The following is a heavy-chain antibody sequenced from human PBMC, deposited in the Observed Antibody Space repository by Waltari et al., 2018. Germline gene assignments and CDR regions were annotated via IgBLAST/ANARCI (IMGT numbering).Heavy chain of an antibody. CDR1: GGWSGSYY. D-gene: IGHD5-12*01. J-gene: IGHJ3*01. CDR2: INHAGNI. Sequence: QVQLQQWGAGLLKPSEPLSLTCAVRGGWSGSYYWSWMRQSPGKGREWIGEINHAGNIHYNPSFKSRVTMSIDTARNQFSLEVKSVIAADTAVYFCARISGLDYATPMWGLGTVVTVSS. CDR3: ARISGLDYATPM. V-gene: IGHV4-34*01.